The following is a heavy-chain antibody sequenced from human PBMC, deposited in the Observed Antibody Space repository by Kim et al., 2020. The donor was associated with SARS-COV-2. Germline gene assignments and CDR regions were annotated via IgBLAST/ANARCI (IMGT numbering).Heavy chain of an antibody. CDR3: AREAGSYYYYYSYGMDV. Sequence: KGRFTISRDNAKNSLYLQMNSLRAEETAVYYCAREAGSYYYYYSYGMDVWGQGTTVTVSS. V-gene: IGHV3-7*04. J-gene: IGHJ6*02. D-gene: IGHD1-26*01.